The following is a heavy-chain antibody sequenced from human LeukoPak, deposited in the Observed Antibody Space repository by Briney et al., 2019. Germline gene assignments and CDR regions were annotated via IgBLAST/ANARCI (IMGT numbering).Heavy chain of an antibody. Sequence: SETLSLTCTVSGGSISSYYWSWIRQPAGKGLEWIGRIYTSGSTNYNPSLKSRVTMSVDTSKNQFSLKLSSVTAADTAVYYCARSRPGYCSGGSCYYYYYMDVWGKGTTVTVSS. D-gene: IGHD2-15*01. CDR2: IYTSGST. V-gene: IGHV4-4*07. J-gene: IGHJ6*03. CDR3: ARSRPGYCSGGSCYYYYYMDV. CDR1: GGSISSYY.